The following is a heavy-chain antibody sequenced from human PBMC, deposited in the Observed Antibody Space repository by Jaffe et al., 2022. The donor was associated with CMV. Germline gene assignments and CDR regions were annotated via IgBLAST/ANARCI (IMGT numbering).Heavy chain of an antibody. J-gene: IGHJ4*02. D-gene: IGHD3-10*01. CDR2: INHRGST. CDR1: GGSFNVYR. CDR3: ARVDISQGWFGELFTNPQFDF. Sequence: QVQLQQWGAGLLKPSETLSLTCAVNGGSFNVYRWSWIRQPPGKGLEWIGQINHRGSTDYNPSLKSRVTISVDTSKNQFSLKLSSVTAADTAVYYCARVDISQGWFGELFTNPQFDFWGQGTLVTVSS. V-gene: IGHV4-34*01.